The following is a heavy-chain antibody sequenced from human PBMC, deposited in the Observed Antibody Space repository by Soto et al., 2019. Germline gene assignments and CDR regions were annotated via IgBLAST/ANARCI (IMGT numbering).Heavy chain of an antibody. V-gene: IGHV3-33*01. CDR2: IWYDGSNK. D-gene: IGHD6-6*01. J-gene: IGHJ6*02. CDR1: GFTFSSYG. Sequence: PGGSLRLSCAASGFTFSSYGVHWVRQAPGKGLEWVAVIWYDGSNKYYADSVKGRFTISRDNSKNTLYLQMNSLRAEDTAVYYCARDNGFYSSSSPRLYYYGMDVWGQGTTVTVSS. CDR3: ARDNGFYSSSSPRLYYYGMDV.